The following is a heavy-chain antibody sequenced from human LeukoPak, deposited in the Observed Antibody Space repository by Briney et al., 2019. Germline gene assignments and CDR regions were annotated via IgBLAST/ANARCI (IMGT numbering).Heavy chain of an antibody. CDR1: GFTFSSYG. D-gene: IGHD5-24*01. V-gene: IGHV3-30*02. CDR3: AKRDGYKSYYYYMDV. Sequence: GGSLRLSCAASGFTFSSYGMHWVRQAPGKGLEWVAFIRYDGSNKYYADSVKGRFTISRDNSKNTLYLQMNSLRAEDTAVYYCAKRDGYKSYYYYMDVWGKGTTVTVSS. J-gene: IGHJ6*03. CDR2: IRYDGSNK.